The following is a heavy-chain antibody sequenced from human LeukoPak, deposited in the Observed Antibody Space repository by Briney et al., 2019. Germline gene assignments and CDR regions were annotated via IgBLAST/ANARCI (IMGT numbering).Heavy chain of an antibody. J-gene: IGHJ6*02. Sequence: GGSLRISCAASGLTFSDYYMSWIRQAPGKGMEWVSYISSSGSIIFYADSVKGRFTISRDNAKNSLYLQMNSLRAEDTAVYYCARHIYNYYGMDVWGQGTTVTVSS. CDR1: GLTFSDYY. D-gene: IGHD2-21*01. V-gene: IGHV3-11*01. CDR2: ISSSGSII. CDR3: ARHIYNYYGMDV.